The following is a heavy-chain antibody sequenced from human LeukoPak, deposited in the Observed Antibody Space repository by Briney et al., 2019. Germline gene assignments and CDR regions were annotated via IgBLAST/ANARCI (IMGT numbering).Heavy chain of an antibody. CDR2: ISYDGSNK. V-gene: IGHV3-30*04. CDR3: ARDWNEYYFDY. CDR1: GFTFSSYA. Sequence: GGSLRLSCAASGFTFSSYAMHWVRPAPGKGLEWAAVISYDGSNKYYADSVKGRFTISRDNSKNTLYLQMNSLRAEDTAVYYCARDWNEYYFDYWGQGTLVTVSS. J-gene: IGHJ4*02. D-gene: IGHD1-1*01.